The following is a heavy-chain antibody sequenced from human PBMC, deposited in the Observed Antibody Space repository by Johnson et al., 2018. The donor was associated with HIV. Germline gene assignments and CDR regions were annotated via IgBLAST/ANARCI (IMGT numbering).Heavy chain of an antibody. CDR3: ARAGGSSLAFDI. V-gene: IGHV3-64*01. CDR1: GFTFSSYA. CDR2: ISRHGGST. D-gene: IGHD6-6*01. Sequence: EVQLVESGGGLVQPGGSLRLSCAASGFTFSSYAMHWVRQAPGKGLEYVSAISRHGGSTSYANSVKGRFTISRDNSKNTLYLQMGSLRAEDMAVYYCARAGGSSLAFDIWGQGTMVTVSS. J-gene: IGHJ3*02.